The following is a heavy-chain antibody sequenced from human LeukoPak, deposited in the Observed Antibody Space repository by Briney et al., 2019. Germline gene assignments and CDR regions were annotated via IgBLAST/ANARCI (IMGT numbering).Heavy chain of an antibody. CDR2: ILYDGSNK. CDR3: ARPSPDYGDYDFDY. J-gene: IGHJ4*02. Sequence: PGRSLRLSCAASGFTFSSYAMHWVRQAPDKGVEWVAVILYDGSNKYYADSVKGRFTISRDNSKNTLYLQMNSLRAEDTAVYYCARPSPDYGDYDFDYWGQGTLVTVSS. D-gene: IGHD4-17*01. CDR1: GFTFSSYA. V-gene: IGHV3-30-3*01.